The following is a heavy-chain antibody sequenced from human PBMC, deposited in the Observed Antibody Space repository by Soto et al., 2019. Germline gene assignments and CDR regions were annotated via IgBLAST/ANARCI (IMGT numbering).Heavy chain of an antibody. J-gene: IGHJ5*02. Sequence: SETLSLTCTVSGDSISGGASFWSWIRQPPGKGLEWIANVYYSGSSYYNPSLKRRLTISVDTTKNQFSLQLKSMTAADTAVYYCAKLSCTSSTCYFPGWFDPWGQGTLVTV. V-gene: IGHV4-31*03. CDR3: AKLSCTSSTCYFPGWFDP. CDR2: VYYSGSS. CDR1: GDSISGGASF. D-gene: IGHD2-2*01.